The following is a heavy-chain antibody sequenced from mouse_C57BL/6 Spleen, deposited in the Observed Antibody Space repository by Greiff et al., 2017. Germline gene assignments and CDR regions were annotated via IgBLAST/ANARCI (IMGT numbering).Heavy chain of an antibody. J-gene: IGHJ2*01. CDR3: ATLLSYFDY. CDR2: IYPGDGDT. CDR1: GFAFSSYW. Sequence: QVQLQQSGAELVKPGASVKISCKASGFAFSSYWMNWVKQRPGTGLAWIGQIYPGDGDTNYNGKFKSKATQTADKSSSTAYMQLSSLTSKDSAVYFDATLLSYFDYWGQGTTLTVSS. D-gene: IGHD1-1*01. V-gene: IGHV1-80*01.